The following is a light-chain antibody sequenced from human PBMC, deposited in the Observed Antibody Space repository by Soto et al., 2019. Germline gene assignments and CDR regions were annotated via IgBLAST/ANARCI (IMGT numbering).Light chain of an antibody. Sequence: ALAQPRSVSGSPGQSVTFSCTGTRSDVGTYNYVSWYQQHPGKAPKVMIFDVSKRPSGVPDRFSGSKSGNTASLTISGLQADDEADYYCCAYGGNTLLFGGGTKVTVL. CDR3: CAYGGNTLL. CDR2: DVS. J-gene: IGLJ2*01. V-gene: IGLV2-11*01. CDR1: RSDVGTYNY.